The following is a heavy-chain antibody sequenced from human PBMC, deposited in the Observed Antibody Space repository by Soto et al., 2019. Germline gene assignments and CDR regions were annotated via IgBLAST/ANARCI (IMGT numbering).Heavy chain of an antibody. CDR3: ATLNGGPFDY. V-gene: IGHV4-59*08. Sequence: PSETLSLTCTVSGGSISGYFWSWIRQPPGKGLEWIAYIYSSEYTDYNPSLKSRVTISVDMSRDQFSLQLKSVTAADTAVYYCATLNGGPFDYWGQGTLVTVSS. D-gene: IGHD3-10*01. CDR2: IYSSEYT. CDR1: GGSISGYF. J-gene: IGHJ4*02.